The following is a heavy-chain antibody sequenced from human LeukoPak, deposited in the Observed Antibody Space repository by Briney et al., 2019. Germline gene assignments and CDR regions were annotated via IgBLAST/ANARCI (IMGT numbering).Heavy chain of an antibody. Sequence: SETLSLTCTVSAGSISSYYRSWVRQPPGRGLEWIGHIYYSGSTNYNPSLKSRVTITVDTSKNQFSLKLRSVTAADTAVYCCARRGSGSYSPFDYWGQGTLVTVSS. CDR3: ARRGSGSYSPFDY. CDR2: IYYSGST. V-gene: IGHV4-59*08. J-gene: IGHJ4*02. D-gene: IGHD3-10*01. CDR1: AGSISSYY.